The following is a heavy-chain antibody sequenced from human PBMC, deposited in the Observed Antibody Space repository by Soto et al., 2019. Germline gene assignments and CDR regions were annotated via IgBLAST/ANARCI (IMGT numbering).Heavy chain of an antibody. D-gene: IGHD3-9*01. CDR1: GFTFSYYG. V-gene: IGHV3-33*08. Sequence: QVQLVESGGGVVQPGGSLRLSCAASGFTFSYYGFHWVRQAPGKGLEWVAVMHTGGNEKYYVDSVKGRFTVSRDHSRNTVDLEMNGLTAEDTAEYFCARDADTTGHYSHFDLWGRGALVAVS. CDR2: MHTGGNEK. CDR3: ARDADTTGHYSHFDL. J-gene: IGHJ4*02.